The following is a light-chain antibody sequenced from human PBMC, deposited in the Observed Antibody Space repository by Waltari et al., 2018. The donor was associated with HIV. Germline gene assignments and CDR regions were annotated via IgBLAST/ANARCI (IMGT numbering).Light chain of an antibody. CDR3: QVWHISTDHWV. J-gene: IGLJ3*02. V-gene: IGLV3-21*04. Sequence: SYELTQPPSVSVAPGKTASITCEAANIGSKGVHWYQQKPGQAPILVIYYDSDRPSGIPERFSGSNSGNAATLTISRVEAGDEADYYCQVWHISTDHWVFGAGTKLTVV. CDR2: YDS. CDR1: NIGSKG.